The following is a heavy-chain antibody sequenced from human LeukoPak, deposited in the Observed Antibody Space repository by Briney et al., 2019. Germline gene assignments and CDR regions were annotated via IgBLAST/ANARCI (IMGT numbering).Heavy chain of an antibody. V-gene: IGHV3-15*01. CDR1: GFTFSNAW. D-gene: IGHD5-12*01. CDR2: IKSKPDGRTT. Sequence: KPGRSIRPSCAASGFTFSNAWMSWVRQAPRKGLGWVGRIKSKPDGRTTDYAAPVKGRFTVSRDDSKNTVYLQMDSLKTEDTAVYYCTTTRGYSGYALGYWGQGTLVTVSS. J-gene: IGHJ4*02. CDR3: TTTRGYSGYALGY.